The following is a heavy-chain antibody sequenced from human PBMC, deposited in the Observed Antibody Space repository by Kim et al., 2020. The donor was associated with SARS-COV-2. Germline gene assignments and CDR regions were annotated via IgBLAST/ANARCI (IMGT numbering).Heavy chain of an antibody. J-gene: IGHJ4*02. CDR3: ARESPVITGTIYFDY. Sequence: GGSLRLSCAASGFTFSSYSMNWVRQAPGKGLEWVSSISSSSSYIYYADSVKGRFTISRDNAKNSLYLQMNSLRAEDTAVYYCARESPVITGTIYFDYWGQGTLVTVSS. CDR1: GFTFSSYS. CDR2: ISSSSSYI. V-gene: IGHV3-21*01. D-gene: IGHD1-20*01.